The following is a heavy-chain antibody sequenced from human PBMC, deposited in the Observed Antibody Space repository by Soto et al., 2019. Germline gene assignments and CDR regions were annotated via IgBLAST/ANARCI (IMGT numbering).Heavy chain of an antibody. CDR1: GGTFSSYA. J-gene: IGHJ4*02. D-gene: IGHD5-12*01. Sequence: QVQLVQSGAEVRQPASSVKVSCKTSGGTFSSYAISWVRQAPGQGLEWMGGIVPIVDTSTYAQKFQGRVTSTADESTSKVYMELSSLRSDDTAVYYCVRVVAIPGYPDNWGQGTLGSVSS. CDR3: VRVVAIPGYPDN. CDR2: IVPIVDTS. V-gene: IGHV1-69*12.